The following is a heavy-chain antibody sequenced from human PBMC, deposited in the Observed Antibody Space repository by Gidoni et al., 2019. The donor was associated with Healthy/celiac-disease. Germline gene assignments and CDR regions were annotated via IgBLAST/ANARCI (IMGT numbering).Heavy chain of an antibody. D-gene: IGHD1-26*01. V-gene: IGHV3-9*01. CDR3: AKGARYYYYMDV. CDR1: GFTFDDYA. J-gene: IGHJ6*03. Sequence: EVQLVASGGGLVQPGRSLRLSCAASGFTFDDYAMHWVRQAPGKGLEWVSGISWNSGSIGYADSVKGRFTISRDNAKNSLYLQMNSLRAEDTALYYCAKGARYYYYMDVWGKGNTVTVSS. CDR2: ISWNSGSI.